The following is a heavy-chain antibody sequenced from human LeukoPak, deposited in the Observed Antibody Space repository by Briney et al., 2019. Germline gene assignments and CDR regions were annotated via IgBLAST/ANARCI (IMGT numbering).Heavy chain of an antibody. V-gene: IGHV3-23*01. D-gene: IGHD3-10*01. CDR1: GFTFSSYA. CDR3: AKVFDGSGRYWGYFDY. CDR2: ISGSGGST. Sequence: PGGSLRLSCAASGFTFSSYAMSWVRQAPGKGLEWVSAISGSGGSTYYADSVKGRFTISRDNSKNTLYLQMNSLRAEDTAVYYCAKVFDGSGRYWGYFDYWGQGTLVTVSS. J-gene: IGHJ4*02.